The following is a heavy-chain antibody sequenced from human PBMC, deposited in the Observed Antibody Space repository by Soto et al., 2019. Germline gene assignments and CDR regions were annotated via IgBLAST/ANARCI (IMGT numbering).Heavy chain of an antibody. Sequence: PSETLSLTCTVSGGSISSYYWSWIRQPPGKGLEWIGYIYYSGSTNYNPSLKSRVTISVDTSKNQFSLKLSSVTAADTAVYYCAASDSSGNYYYGMDVWGQGTTVTVSS. D-gene: IGHD3-22*01. CDR1: GGSISSYY. V-gene: IGHV4-59*01. J-gene: IGHJ6*02. CDR3: AASDSSGNYYYGMDV. CDR2: IYYSGST.